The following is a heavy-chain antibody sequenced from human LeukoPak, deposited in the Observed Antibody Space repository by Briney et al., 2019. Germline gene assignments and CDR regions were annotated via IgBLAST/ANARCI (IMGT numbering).Heavy chain of an antibody. J-gene: IGHJ4*02. Sequence: ASGKVSCKASGYTCTSYGISWVRQATGQWLEWMGWINAYNDNANYAQKFQGRVTMTTDTSTSTAYMELRSLRSDDTAVFYCARAGGSSSPSDYWGQGTLVTVSS. D-gene: IGHD4-23*01. CDR3: ARAGGSSSPSDY. V-gene: IGHV1-18*01. CDR1: GYTCTSYG. CDR2: INAYNDNA.